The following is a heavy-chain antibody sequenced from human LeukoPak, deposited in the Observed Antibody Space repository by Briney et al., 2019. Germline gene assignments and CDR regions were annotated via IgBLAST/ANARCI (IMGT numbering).Heavy chain of an antibody. Sequence: GGSLRLSCAASGFTFSSYGMHWVRQAPGKGLEWVAFIRYDGSNKYYADSVEGRFTISRDNSKNTLYLQMNSLRAEDTAVYYCAKDPRGAAATGDAFDIWGQGTMVTVSS. J-gene: IGHJ3*02. V-gene: IGHV3-30*02. CDR3: AKDPRGAAATGDAFDI. D-gene: IGHD6-13*01. CDR2: IRYDGSNK. CDR1: GFTFSSYG.